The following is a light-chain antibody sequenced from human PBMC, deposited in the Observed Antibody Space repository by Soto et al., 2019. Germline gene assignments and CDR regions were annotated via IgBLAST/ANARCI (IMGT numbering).Light chain of an antibody. V-gene: IGKV3-15*01. CDR3: QQYIRWPLT. CDR1: QDVSSN. Sequence: EMVVTQSPATLSMSPGERATLSCRASQDVSSNLAWYQQKPGQAPSLLIYGASARATGTPARFSGSGSGTEFTLTISSLQSEDYAVYFCQQYIRWPLTFGGGTKVDIK. J-gene: IGKJ4*01. CDR2: GAS.